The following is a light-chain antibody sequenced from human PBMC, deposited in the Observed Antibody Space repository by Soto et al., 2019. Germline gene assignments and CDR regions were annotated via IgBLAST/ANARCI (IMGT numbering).Light chain of an antibody. Sequence: EIVLTQSPGTLSLSPGERATLSCRASQSVSSSYLAWYQQKPGQAPRLLIYGASSRATGIPDRFSGSGSGTDFTLTISRLEPEDFAVYYCQQYGSSPWTFGHGTQVDIK. J-gene: IGKJ1*01. CDR2: GAS. CDR1: QSVSSSY. V-gene: IGKV3-20*01. CDR3: QQYGSSPWT.